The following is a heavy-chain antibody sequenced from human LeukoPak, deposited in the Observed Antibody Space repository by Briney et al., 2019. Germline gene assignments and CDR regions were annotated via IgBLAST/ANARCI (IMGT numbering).Heavy chain of an antibody. CDR1: GFTDSSNY. CDR3: ARETYYYDSRGYGSAFDI. Sequence: PGGSLRLSCAATGFTDSSNYMSWVRQAPGKGLEWVSVIYSGGSTYYADSVKGRFTISRDNSKNTLYLQMNSLRAEDTAVYYCARETYYYDSRGYGSAFDIWGQGTMVTVSS. V-gene: IGHV3-53*01. J-gene: IGHJ3*02. D-gene: IGHD3-22*01. CDR2: IYSGGST.